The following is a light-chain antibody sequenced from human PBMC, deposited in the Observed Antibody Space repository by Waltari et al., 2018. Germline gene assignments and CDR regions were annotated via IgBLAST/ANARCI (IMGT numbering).Light chain of an antibody. V-gene: IGKV1-9*01. CDR2: AAF. J-gene: IGKJ5*01. CDR3: QQFNTYPLP. CDR1: QGISSY. Sequence: IQLTQSPSSLSASVGDRVTITCRASQGISSYLAWYQQKPGKAPNLLIYAAFTLQSGVPSRFSGSGSGTDFTLTISSLQNEDFATYYCQQFNTYPLPFGQGTRLEIK.